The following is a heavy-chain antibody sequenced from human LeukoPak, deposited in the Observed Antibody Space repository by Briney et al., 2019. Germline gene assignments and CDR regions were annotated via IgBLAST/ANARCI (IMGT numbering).Heavy chain of an antibody. V-gene: IGHV3-23*01. CDR3: AKAVRSMVTGGGYFDS. Sequence: GGSLRLSCAASGLTFSSYAMSWVRQAPGKGLEWVSAISGSGGSTYYADSVMGRFTISRDNSKNTLYLQMNSLRAEDTAVYYCAKAVRSMVTGGGYFDSWGQGTLVTVSS. D-gene: IGHD3-10*01. CDR2: ISGSGGST. J-gene: IGHJ4*02. CDR1: GLTFSSYA.